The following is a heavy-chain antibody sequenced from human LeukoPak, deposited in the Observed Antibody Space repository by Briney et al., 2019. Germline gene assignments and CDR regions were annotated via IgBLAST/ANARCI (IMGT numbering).Heavy chain of an antibody. CDR3: AKGVVVVPAAIDY. CDR2: ISGSGGST. CDR1: GFTFSSYA. J-gene: IGHJ4*02. Sequence: PGGSLRLSCAASGFTFSSYAMRWVRQAPGKGLEWVSVISGSGGSTYYADSVQGRFTISRDNSKNTLHLQMNSLRAEDPAVYYCAKGVVVVPAAIDYWGQGTLVTVSS. V-gene: IGHV3-23*01. D-gene: IGHD2-2*01.